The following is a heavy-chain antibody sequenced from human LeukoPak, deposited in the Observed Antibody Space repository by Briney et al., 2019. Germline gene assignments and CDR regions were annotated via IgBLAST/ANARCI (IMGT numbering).Heavy chain of an antibody. Sequence: PSETLSLTCTVSGGSISSSSYYWGWIRQPPGKGLEWIGSIYYSGSTYYNPSLKSRVTISVDTSKNQFSLKLSSVTAADTAVYYCARQGGEWELQSDYWGQGTLVTVSS. CDR3: ARQGGEWELQSDY. CDR1: GGSISSSSYY. J-gene: IGHJ4*02. V-gene: IGHV4-39*01. D-gene: IGHD1-26*01. CDR2: IYYSGST.